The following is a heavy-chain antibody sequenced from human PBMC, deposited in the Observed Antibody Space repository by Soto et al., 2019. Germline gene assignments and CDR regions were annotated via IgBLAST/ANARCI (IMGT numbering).Heavy chain of an antibody. CDR3: XXXXXXXXXRRYDY. J-gene: IGHJ4*02. V-gene: IGHV3-15*07. CDR1: DFILSDAW. CDR2: IKSKGHGGTT. Sequence: EVQLEESGGGLIKPGESLTLSCAASDFILSDAWMKWVRQAPGKGLEWVGRIKSKGHGGTTDYAAPLKGRIAIFRDDSXXXXXXXXXXXXXXXXXXXXXXXXXXXXXXRRYDYWGQGALVTVSS.